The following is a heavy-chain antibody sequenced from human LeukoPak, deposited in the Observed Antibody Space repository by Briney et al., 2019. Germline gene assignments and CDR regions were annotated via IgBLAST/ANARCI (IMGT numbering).Heavy chain of an antibody. D-gene: IGHD3-22*01. Sequence: ASVKVSCKASGYTFTSYYMHWVRQASGQGLEWMGIINPSGGSTSYAQKLQGRVTMTRDTSTSTVYMELSSLRSEDTAVYYCARLGYYYDSSGYFFDYWGQGTLVTVSS. CDR1: GYTFTSYY. V-gene: IGHV1-46*01. CDR2: INPSGGST. J-gene: IGHJ4*02. CDR3: ARLGYYYDSSGYFFDY.